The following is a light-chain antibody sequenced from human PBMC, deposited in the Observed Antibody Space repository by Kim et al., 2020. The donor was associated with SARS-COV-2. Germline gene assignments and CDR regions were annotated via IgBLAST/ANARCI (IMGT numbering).Light chain of an antibody. CDR1: KLGDKF. J-gene: IGLJ1*01. CDR3: QVWDSSTGV. V-gene: IGLV3-1*01. CDR2: QDN. Sequence: SYELTQPPSVSVSPGQTASITCSGDKLGDKFVCWYQQKPGQSPVLVMHQDNKRPSGITERFSGSNSGNTATLTISGTQAMDEAHYYCQVWDSSTGVFGPG.